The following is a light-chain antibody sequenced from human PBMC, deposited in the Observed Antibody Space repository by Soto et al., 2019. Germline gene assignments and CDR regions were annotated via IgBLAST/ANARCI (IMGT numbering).Light chain of an antibody. CDR2: DVS. J-gene: IGLJ1*01. V-gene: IGLV2-14*03. Sequence: QSVLTQPASVSGSPGQSITISCTGTSSDVGGYNYVSWYQQHPDKAPKLMIYDVSNRPSGVSNRFSGSKSGNTASLTISGLLADDEADYYCSSYTSSSTRVFGTGTKVTVL. CDR1: SSDVGGYNY. CDR3: SSYTSSSTRV.